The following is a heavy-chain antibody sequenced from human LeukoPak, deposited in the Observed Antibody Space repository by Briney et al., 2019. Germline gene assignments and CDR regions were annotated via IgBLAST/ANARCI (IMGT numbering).Heavy chain of an antibody. CDR2: ISAYNGNT. J-gene: IGHJ4*02. V-gene: IGHV1-18*01. CDR1: GYTFTSYG. D-gene: IGHD3-3*01. Sequence: ASVKVSCKASGYTFTSYGISWVRQAPGQGLEWMGWISAYNGNTNYAQKLQGRVTMTTDTSTSTAYMELRSLRSDDTAVYYCARDAPPSSYDFWSGYPYYFDYWGQGTLVTVSS. CDR3: ARDAPPSSYDFWSGYPYYFDY.